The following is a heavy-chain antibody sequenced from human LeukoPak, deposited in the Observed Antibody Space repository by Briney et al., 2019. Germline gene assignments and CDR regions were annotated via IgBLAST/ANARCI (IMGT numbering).Heavy chain of an antibody. J-gene: IGHJ4*02. CDR3: AKPISSGRYSFDY. D-gene: IGHD6-19*01. CDR1: GLTFSSYA. CDR2: ISGSGGST. Sequence: GGSLRLSCAASGLTFSSYAMSWVRQAPGKGLEWVSAISGSGGSTYSADSVKGRFTISRDNSKNTLYLQINSLRAEDTAVYYCAKPISSGRYSFDYWGQGTLVTVSS. V-gene: IGHV3-23*01.